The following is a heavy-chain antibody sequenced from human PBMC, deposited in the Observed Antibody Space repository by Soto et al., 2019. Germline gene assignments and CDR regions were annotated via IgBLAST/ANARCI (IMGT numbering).Heavy chain of an antibody. CDR2: ISSDGSDK. CDR1: GFTFSAYA. CDR3: AKGVVATTGWLDP. D-gene: IGHD1-1*01. Sequence: VGSLRLSCAASGFTFSAYAMHWVRQAPGKGLEWVTVISSDGSDKYYADSVKGRFTISRDNSKNTLYLQMTSLRPEDTAVYFCAKGVVATTGWLDPWGQGTLVTVSS. V-gene: IGHV3-30*18. J-gene: IGHJ5*02.